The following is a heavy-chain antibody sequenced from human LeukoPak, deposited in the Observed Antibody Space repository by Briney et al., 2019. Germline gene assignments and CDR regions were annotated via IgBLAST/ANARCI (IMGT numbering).Heavy chain of an antibody. CDR1: GFTFSSYG. CDR2: IWYDGSNK. V-gene: IGHV3-33*08. Sequence: GGSLRLSCAASGFTFSSYGMHWVRQAPGKGLEWVAVIWYDGSNKYYADSVKGRFTISRDNSKNTLYLQMNSLRAEDTAVYYCAREVDTAMVTRDYYYGMDVWGQGTTVTVSS. J-gene: IGHJ6*02. CDR3: AREVDTAMVTRDYYYGMDV. D-gene: IGHD5-18*01.